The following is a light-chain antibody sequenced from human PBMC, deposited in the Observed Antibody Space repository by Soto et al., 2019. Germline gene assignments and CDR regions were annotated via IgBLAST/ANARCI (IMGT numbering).Light chain of an antibody. CDR1: QSVSSSY. Sequence: EIVLTQSPGTLSLSPGERATLSRRASQSVSSSYLAWFQQKSGQAPRLLIYVASSRATGIPDRFSGSGSGTDFTLTICRLEPEDFAVYYCQQYGSYPVTFGRGTKVEIK. V-gene: IGKV3-20*01. CDR3: QQYGSYPVT. CDR2: VAS. J-gene: IGKJ1*01.